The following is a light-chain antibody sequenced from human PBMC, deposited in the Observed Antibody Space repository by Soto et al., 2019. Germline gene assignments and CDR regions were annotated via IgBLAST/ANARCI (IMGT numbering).Light chain of an antibody. Sequence: EMVMTQSPATLSVSPGERATLSCRANCIISTNLAWYQQKPGQAPRLLIYGASTRAAGIPDRFSGSGSGTDFTLTIRSLQSEDFAVYYCQAYNNWLMYAFGQGTKVDIK. J-gene: IGKJ2*01. V-gene: IGKV3-15*01. CDR1: CIISTN. CDR3: QAYNNWLMYA. CDR2: GAS.